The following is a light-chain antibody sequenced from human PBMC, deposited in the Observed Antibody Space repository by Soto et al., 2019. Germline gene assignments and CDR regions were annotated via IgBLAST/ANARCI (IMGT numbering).Light chain of an antibody. V-gene: IGKV1-39*01. CDR1: QNIETY. CDR3: QQSYSSPDT. CDR2: AAS. Sequence: DIQMTQSPSSLSASVGDRVTITCRASQNIETYLNWYQQKPVRAPKVLIDAASNLQSGVPSRFSGSGSGTEFTLTIRSLQPEDCATYYCQQSYSSPDTFGPGTNVDVK. J-gene: IGKJ3*01.